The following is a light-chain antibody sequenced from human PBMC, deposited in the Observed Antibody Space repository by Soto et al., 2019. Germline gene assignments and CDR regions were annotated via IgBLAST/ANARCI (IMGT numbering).Light chain of an antibody. V-gene: IGKV1-5*03. CDR3: HQYHSSST. CDR2: KAS. CDR1: QNINRW. Sequence: DIQMTQSPSTLSAAVGDRVTITCRASQNINRWLAWYQQKPGKAPKLLIYKASTLERGVPSRFRGSGSETEFTLTISSLQPDDFATYCCHQYHSSSTFGGGTTVDIK. J-gene: IGKJ4*01.